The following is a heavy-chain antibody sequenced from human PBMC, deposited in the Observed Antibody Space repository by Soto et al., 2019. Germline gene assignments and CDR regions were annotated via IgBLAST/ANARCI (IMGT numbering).Heavy chain of an antibody. CDR3: AKDTGSSADYMDV. CDR2: ISGSTGTT. J-gene: IGHJ6*03. Sequence: EVQVLESGGGSVQPGGSLRLSCAASGFTFSNFAMSWVRQAPGKGLEWVSEISGSTGTTYYADSVKGRFIISRDNSKNTLQQQMNNRRAEDTAVYYCAKDTGSSADYMDVWGKGTTVTVSS. D-gene: IGHD6-19*01. CDR1: GFTFSNFA. V-gene: IGHV3-23*01.